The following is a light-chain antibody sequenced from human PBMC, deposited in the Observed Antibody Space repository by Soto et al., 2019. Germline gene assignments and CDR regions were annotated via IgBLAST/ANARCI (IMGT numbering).Light chain of an antibody. V-gene: IGLV2-14*03. Sequence: QSALTQPASVSGSPGRSITISCTGNNSDVGAYNYVSWYQHHPGKAPKLMIYDVSSRPSGTSNRFSGSKSGNTASLTISGLQAEDEADYCCSSYIGSNSFVFGTGTKVTVL. CDR3: SSYIGSNSFV. CDR1: NSDVGAYNY. J-gene: IGLJ1*01. CDR2: DVS.